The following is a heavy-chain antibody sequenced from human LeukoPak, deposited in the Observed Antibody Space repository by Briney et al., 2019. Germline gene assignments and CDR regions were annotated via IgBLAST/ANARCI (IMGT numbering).Heavy chain of an antibody. V-gene: IGHV3-7*01. CDR3: ARQGGDDYYDY. CDR1: GFTFSRSW. Sequence: GGSLRLSCAASGFTFSRSWMSWVRQAPGKGLEWVAKIKEDGSEKTYVDSVKGRFTISRDNAKNSLYLQLNSLGAEDTALYYCARQGGDDYYDYWGQGTLVTASS. D-gene: IGHD3-16*01. CDR2: IKEDGSEK. J-gene: IGHJ4*02.